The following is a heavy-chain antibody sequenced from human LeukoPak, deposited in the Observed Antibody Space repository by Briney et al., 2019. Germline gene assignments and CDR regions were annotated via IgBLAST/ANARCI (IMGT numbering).Heavy chain of an antibody. J-gene: IGHJ6*03. D-gene: IGHD3-10*01. CDR1: GYTFTGYY. CDR3: ARDLYGSGSYYNYKAYYYYMDV. CDR2: INPNSGGT. V-gene: IGHV1-2*02. Sequence: ASVKVSCKASGYTFTGYYMHWVRQAPGQGLEWMGWINPNSGGTNYAQKFQGRVTMTRDTSISTAYVELSRLRSDDTAVYYCARDLYGSGSYYNYKAYYYYMDVWGKGTTVTVSS.